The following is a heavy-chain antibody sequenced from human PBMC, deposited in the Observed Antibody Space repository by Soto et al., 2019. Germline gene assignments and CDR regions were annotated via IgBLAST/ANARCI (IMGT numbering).Heavy chain of an antibody. D-gene: IGHD5-18*01. J-gene: IGHJ4*02. CDR1: GFTFSNYG. V-gene: IGHV3-48*02. Sequence: GGSLRLSCAASGFTFSNYGINWVRQAPGRGLEWISFISYSSATIHYADSVRGRFTISRDNANNSLYLEMSSLRDEDTAVYFCARDSSRYTYGSFYFDYWGQGTLVTVSS. CDR2: ISYSSATI. CDR3: ARDSSRYTYGSFYFDY.